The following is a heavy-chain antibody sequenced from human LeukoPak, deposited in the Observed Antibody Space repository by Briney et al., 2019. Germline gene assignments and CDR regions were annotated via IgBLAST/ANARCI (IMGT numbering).Heavy chain of an antibody. D-gene: IGHD6-19*01. CDR1: GFTFSGYT. CDR3: ARRGGSTGWGAFDF. CDR2: IRGSGDNT. V-gene: IGHV3-23*01. J-gene: IGHJ3*01. Sequence: GGSLRLSCAASGFTFSGYTMNWVRQAPDKGLEWVPSIRGSGDNTFYADSVKGRFTISSDNSKNTLYLQMNSLSREDTAIYYCARRGGSTGWGAFDFWGHGTMVTVSS.